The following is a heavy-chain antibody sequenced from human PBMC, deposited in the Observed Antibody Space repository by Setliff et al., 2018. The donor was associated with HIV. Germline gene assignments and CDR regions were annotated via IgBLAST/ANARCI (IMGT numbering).Heavy chain of an antibody. CDR2: ISVYNDDT. J-gene: IGHJ4*02. Sequence: ASVKVSCKASGYTFSSFGISWVRQAPGQGLEWMAWISVYNDDTYLAPRFRGRVTLTTDTSTRTAYMEVMRLTSDDTAMYYCARDQTPIRLTVPTPFDSWGPGTLVTVSS. V-gene: IGHV1-18*01. CDR3: ARDQTPIRLTVPTPFDS. D-gene: IGHD5-12*01. CDR1: GYTFSSFG.